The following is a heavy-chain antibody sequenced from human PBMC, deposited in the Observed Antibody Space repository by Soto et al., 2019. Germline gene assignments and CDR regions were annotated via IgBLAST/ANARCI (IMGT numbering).Heavy chain of an antibody. CDR3: AKDTGDIVVVPAAIMGPSHYYYYMDV. J-gene: IGHJ6*03. CDR2: ISGSGGST. V-gene: IGHV3-23*01. D-gene: IGHD2-2*01. CDR1: GFTFSSYA. Sequence: GGSLRLSCAASGFTFSSYAMSWVRQAPGKGLEWVSAISGSGGSTYYADSVKGRFTISRDNSKNTLYLQMNSLRAEDTAAYYCAKDTGDIVVVPAAIMGPSHYYYYMDVWGKGTTVTVSS.